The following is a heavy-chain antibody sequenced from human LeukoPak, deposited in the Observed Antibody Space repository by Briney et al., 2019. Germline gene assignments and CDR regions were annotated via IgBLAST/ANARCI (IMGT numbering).Heavy chain of an antibody. Sequence: QPGRSLRLSCAASGLTFSSYGMHWVRQAPGKGLEWVAAISFDGSKKYYADSVKGRVTVSRDNSKYTMYLEVNSLRPEDAAVYYCATDNRGGSSGWSIPYFDYWGQGTLVTVSS. V-gene: IGHV3-30-3*01. CDR3: ATDNRGGSSGWSIPYFDY. D-gene: IGHD6-19*01. CDR1: GLTFSSYG. J-gene: IGHJ4*02. CDR2: ISFDGSKK.